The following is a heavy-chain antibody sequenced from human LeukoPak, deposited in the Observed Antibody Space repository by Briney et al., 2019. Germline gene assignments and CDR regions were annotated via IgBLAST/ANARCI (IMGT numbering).Heavy chain of an antibody. CDR1: GFTFSSYS. CDR2: ISSSSSYI. CDR3: ARDEEVVPAAQRAFDI. Sequence: PGRSLRLSCAASGFTFSSYSMNWVRQAPGKGLEWVSSISSSSSYIYYADSVKGRFTISRDNAKNSLYLQMDSLRAEDTAVYYCARDEEVVPAAQRAFDIWGQGTMVTVSS. D-gene: IGHD2-2*01. J-gene: IGHJ3*02. V-gene: IGHV3-21*01.